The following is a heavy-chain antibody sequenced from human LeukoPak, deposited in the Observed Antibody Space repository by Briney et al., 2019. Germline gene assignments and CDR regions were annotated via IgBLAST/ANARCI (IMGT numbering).Heavy chain of an antibody. CDR2: IKQHGTER. CDR3: ARDRSSSWYITAFDI. CDR1: GIVFSGYW. V-gene: IGHV3-7*01. Sequence: GGSLRLSCRASGIVFSGYWMSWLRQAPGKGLEWVANIKQHGTERYYVDSVKGRFTISRDDATNSVYLQMNSLRGEDTAVYYCARDRSSSWYITAFDIWGQGTMVTVSS. D-gene: IGHD6-13*01. J-gene: IGHJ3*02.